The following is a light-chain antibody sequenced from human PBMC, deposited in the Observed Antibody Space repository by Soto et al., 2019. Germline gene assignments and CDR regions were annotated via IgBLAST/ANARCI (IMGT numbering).Light chain of an antibody. CDR2: GAS. J-gene: IGKJ1*01. V-gene: IGKV3-15*01. CDR1: QSVSSN. CDR3: QQYNNWPPA. Sequence: EIVMTQSPATLSVSPGERATLSCSASQSVSSNLAWYQQKPGQAPRLLISGASTRATGIPARFSGSGSGTEFTLTISSLQSEDFAVYSCQQYNNWPPAFGQGTKVEIK.